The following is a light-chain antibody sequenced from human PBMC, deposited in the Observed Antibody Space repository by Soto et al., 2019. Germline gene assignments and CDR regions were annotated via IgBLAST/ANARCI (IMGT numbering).Light chain of an antibody. Sequence: SYELTQPPSVSVAPGQTATITCGGNKIGSLSVRWYQQRPGQAPVLVMFDDSNRPSGIPDRFSGSNSGNTATLTISRVEDGDEADFYCQVWDSGHAQVVFGGGTKLTVL. CDR1: KIGSLS. J-gene: IGLJ2*01. CDR2: DDS. V-gene: IGLV3-21*02. CDR3: QVWDSGHAQVV.